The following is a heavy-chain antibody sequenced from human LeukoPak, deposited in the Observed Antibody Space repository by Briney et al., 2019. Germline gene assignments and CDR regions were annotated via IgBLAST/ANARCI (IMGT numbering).Heavy chain of an antibody. Sequence: SQTLSLTCAISGDSVSSNSAAWNWIRQSPSRGLEWLGRTYYRSKWYNNYTVSVKSRISISADTSKNQFSLQLTSVTPEDTAVYCCARSLPATVGNWLDPWGQGTLVIVSS. D-gene: IGHD2-2*01. J-gene: IGHJ5*02. CDR1: GDSVSSNSAA. V-gene: IGHV6-1*01. CDR3: ARSLPATVGNWLDP. CDR2: TYYRSKWYN.